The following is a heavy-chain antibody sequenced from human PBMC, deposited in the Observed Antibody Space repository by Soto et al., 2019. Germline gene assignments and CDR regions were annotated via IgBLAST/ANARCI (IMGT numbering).Heavy chain of an antibody. V-gene: IGHV4-4*02. J-gene: IGHJ6*02. CDR3: ATQTISYTWDV. CDR1: GGSISSTKW. CDR2: ISHSEGS. D-gene: IGHD4-4*01. Sequence: QVQLQESGPGLVKPSGTLSLTCAVSGGSISSTKWWTWVRQPPGKGLEWIAEISHSEGSNYNPSLKXRXAXSXDNSKNQFSLRLSSVTAADTAVYYCATQTISYTWDVWGQGTTVTVS.